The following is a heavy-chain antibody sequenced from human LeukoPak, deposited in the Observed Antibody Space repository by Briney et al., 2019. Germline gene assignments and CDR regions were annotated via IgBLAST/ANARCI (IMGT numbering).Heavy chain of an antibody. Sequence: ASVKVSCKASGYTFTSYGISWVRQAPGQGLEWMGWISAYNGNTNYAQKLQGRVTMTTDTSTSTAYMELRSLRSDDTAVYYCAKEGWDIVVVPANYYYYYMDVWGKGTTVTISS. CDR3: AKEGWDIVVVPANYYYYYMDV. D-gene: IGHD2-2*01. CDR1: GYTFTSYG. V-gene: IGHV1-18*01. J-gene: IGHJ6*03. CDR2: ISAYNGNT.